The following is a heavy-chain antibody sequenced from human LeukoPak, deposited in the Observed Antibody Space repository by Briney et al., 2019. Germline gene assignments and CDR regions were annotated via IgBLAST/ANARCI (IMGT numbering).Heavy chain of an antibody. J-gene: IGHJ4*02. V-gene: IGHV4-38-2*02. D-gene: IGHD3-10*01. CDR2: IYHSGST. Sequence: SETLSLTCAVSCNSISYGYYWGWIRQPPGKGLEWIGSIYHSGSTYYNPSLKSRVTMSVDTSKNQFSLKLSSVPAADTAVYYYARDGRGAEVDFWGQGTLVTVSS. CDR1: CNSISYGYY. CDR3: ARDGRGAEVDF.